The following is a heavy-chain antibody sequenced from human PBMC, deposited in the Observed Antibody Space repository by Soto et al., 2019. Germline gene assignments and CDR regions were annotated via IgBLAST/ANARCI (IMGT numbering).Heavy chain of an antibody. CDR2: IWYDGSNK. V-gene: IGHV3-33*01. J-gene: IGHJ4*02. Sequence: QVQLVESGGGVVQPGRSLRLSCAASGFTFSSYGMHWVRQAPGKGLEWVAVIWYDGSNKYYADSMKGRFTISRDNSKNTLYLQMNSLRAEDTAVYYCARPSGSYLMFYFDYWGQGTLVTVSS. D-gene: IGHD1-26*01. CDR1: GFTFSSYG. CDR3: ARPSGSYLMFYFDY.